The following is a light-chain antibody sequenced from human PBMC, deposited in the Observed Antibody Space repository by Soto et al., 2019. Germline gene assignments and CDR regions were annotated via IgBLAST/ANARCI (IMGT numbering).Light chain of an antibody. CDR3: QHYNSYL. CDR1: QSINHW. Sequence: DIQMTQSPSTLSASVGDRVTITCRASQSINHWLAWYQQKPGKAPNLLIYEASSLETGVPSRFSGSGSGTEFTITIRSLQPDDFATYYCQHYNSYLFGQGTKVEIK. CDR2: EAS. V-gene: IGKV1-5*03. J-gene: IGKJ1*01.